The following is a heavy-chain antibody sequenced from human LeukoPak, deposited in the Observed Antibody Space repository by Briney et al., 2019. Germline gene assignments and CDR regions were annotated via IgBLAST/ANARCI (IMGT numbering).Heavy chain of an antibody. J-gene: IGHJ4*02. V-gene: IGHV1-69*02. D-gene: IGHD2-2*01. CDR2: IIPILGIA. CDR3: ARAGCSSTSCPTEFDY. Sequence: SVKVSCKASGGTFSSCTISWVRQAPGQGLEWMGRIIPILGIANYAQKFQGRVTITADKSTSTAYMELSSLRSEDTAVYYCARAGCSSTSCPTEFDYWGQGTLVTVSS. CDR1: GGTFSSCT.